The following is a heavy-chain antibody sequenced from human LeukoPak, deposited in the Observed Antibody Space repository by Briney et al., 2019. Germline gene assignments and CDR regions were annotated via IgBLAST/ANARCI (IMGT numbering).Heavy chain of an antibody. Sequence: SETLSLTCAVYGGSFSGYYWSWIRQPPGKGLEWIGEINHSGSTNYNPSLKSRVTISVDTSKNQCSLKLSSVTAADTAVYYCARAHPTGGDDGSDAFDIWGQGTMVTVSS. V-gene: IGHV4-34*01. J-gene: IGHJ3*02. D-gene: IGHD3-16*01. CDR2: INHSGST. CDR3: ARAHPTGGDDGSDAFDI. CDR1: GGSFSGYY.